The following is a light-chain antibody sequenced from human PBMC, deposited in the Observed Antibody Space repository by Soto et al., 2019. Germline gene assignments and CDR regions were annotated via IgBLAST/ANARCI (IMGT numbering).Light chain of an antibody. V-gene: IGLV2-14*01. Sequence: QSALTQPASVSGSPGQSITISCTGTSSDIGAYNSVSWYQQHPGMAPQLIIYDVSYRPSGISSRFSGSKSGNTASLTISGLQAADEADYYCSSYTTTGAPVFGGGTKLTVL. CDR3: SSYTTTGAPV. CDR2: DVS. J-gene: IGLJ2*01. CDR1: SSDIGAYNS.